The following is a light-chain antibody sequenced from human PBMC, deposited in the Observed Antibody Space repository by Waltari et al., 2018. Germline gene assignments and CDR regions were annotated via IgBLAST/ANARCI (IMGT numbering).Light chain of an antibody. CDR2: AAS. Sequence: DIQMTQSPSSLCASVGDRVTITCRASQTINSYLNWYQQKPGKAPNLLIYAASSLQSGVPSRFSGSGSGTDFTLTISSLQPEEFATYYCQQSYSTPVTFGQGTKVEIK. J-gene: IGKJ1*01. CDR3: QQSYSTPVT. V-gene: IGKV1-39*01. CDR1: QTINSY.